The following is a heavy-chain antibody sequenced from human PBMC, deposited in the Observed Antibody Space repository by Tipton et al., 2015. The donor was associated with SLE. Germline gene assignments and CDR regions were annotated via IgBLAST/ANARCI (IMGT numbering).Heavy chain of an antibody. Sequence: TLSLTCTVSGGSISSSSYYWGWIRQPPGKGLEWIGSIYYSGSTNYNPSLKSRVTISVDTSKNQFSLKLSSVTAADTAVYYCARDGGDYWYFDLWGRGTLVTVSS. CDR1: GGSISSSSYY. J-gene: IGHJ2*01. V-gene: IGHV4-39*07. CDR3: ARDGGDYWYFDL. D-gene: IGHD2-21*01. CDR2: IYYSGST.